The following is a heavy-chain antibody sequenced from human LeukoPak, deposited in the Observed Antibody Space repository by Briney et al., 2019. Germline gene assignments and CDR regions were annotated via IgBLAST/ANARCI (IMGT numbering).Heavy chain of an antibody. Sequence: PGGSLRLSCAASGFTFSSYWMTWVRQAPGKGLEWVANIKQDGSDKRYVDSVKGRFTISRDNARNSLYLQMNGLRAEDTAVYYCARDLDYSDSSGPYPAYWGQGTLVTVSS. V-gene: IGHV3-7*01. CDR2: IKQDGSDK. D-gene: IGHD3-22*01. CDR1: GFTFSSYW. J-gene: IGHJ4*02. CDR3: ARDLDYSDSSGPYPAY.